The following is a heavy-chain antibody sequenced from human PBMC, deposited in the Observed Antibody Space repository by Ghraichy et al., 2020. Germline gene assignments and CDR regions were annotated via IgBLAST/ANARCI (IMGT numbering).Heavy chain of an antibody. CDR2: ISSSGRNI. Sequence: GGYLRLSCVGSGFTFSGYSMNWVRQSPGKGLEWVSHISSSGRNIFYADSVKGRFTISRDNAKNSLSLQMNSLRDEDTAVYYCARGSAVVRFYYYAGLDVWSQGTTVTVSS. J-gene: IGHJ6*02. D-gene: IGHD4-23*01. V-gene: IGHV3-48*02. CDR3: ARGSAVVRFYYYAGLDV. CDR1: GFTFSGYS.